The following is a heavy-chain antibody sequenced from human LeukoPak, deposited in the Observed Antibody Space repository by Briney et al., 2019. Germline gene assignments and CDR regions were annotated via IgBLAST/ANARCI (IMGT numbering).Heavy chain of an antibody. CDR2: INPNSGGT. Sequence: GASVKVSCKASGYTFTGYYMHWVRQAPGQGLEWMGWINPNSGGTNYAQKFQGRVTMTRDTSISTAYMELSRLRSDDTAVYYCARCYDSSGYYYGYWDQGTLVTVSS. V-gene: IGHV1-2*02. CDR1: GYTFTGYY. CDR3: ARCYDSSGYYYGY. D-gene: IGHD3-22*01. J-gene: IGHJ4*02.